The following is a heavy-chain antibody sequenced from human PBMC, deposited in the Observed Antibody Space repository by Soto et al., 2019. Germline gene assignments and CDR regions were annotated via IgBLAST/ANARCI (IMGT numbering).Heavy chain of an antibody. CDR1: GYTFTGYY. CDR3: ARNINAPVLRFLEWLPDYYGMDV. J-gene: IGHJ6*02. V-gene: IGHV1-2*02. D-gene: IGHD3-3*01. CDR2: ISPNSGGT. Sequence: ASVKVSCKASGYTFTGYYMHWVRQAPGQGLEWMGWISPNSGGTNYAQKFQGRVTMTRDTSISTAYMELSRLRSDDTAVYYCARNINAPVLRFLEWLPDYYGMDVWGQGTTVTVSS.